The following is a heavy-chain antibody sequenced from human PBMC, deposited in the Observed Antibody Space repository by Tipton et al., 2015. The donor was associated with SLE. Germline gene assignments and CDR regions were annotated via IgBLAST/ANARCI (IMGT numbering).Heavy chain of an antibody. Sequence: GLVKPSETLSVTCTVTGGSISSYYWSWIRQPPGKGLEWIGYIYYSGSTNYNPSLKGRVTISVDTSKNQFSLKLSSVTAADTAVYYCASSRRAGRRAYDAFDIWGQGTMVTVSS. CDR3: ASSRRAGRRAYDAFDI. CDR2: IYYSGST. D-gene: IGHD3-10*01. V-gene: IGHV4-59*12. J-gene: IGHJ3*02. CDR1: GGSISSYY.